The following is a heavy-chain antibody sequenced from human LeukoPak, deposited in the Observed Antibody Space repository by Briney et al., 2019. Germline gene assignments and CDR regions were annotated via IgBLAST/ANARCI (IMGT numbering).Heavy chain of an antibody. Sequence: SGTLSLTCAVYGGPFSGYYWSWIRQPPGKGLEWIGEINHSGSANYNPSLKSRVTISVDMSKNQFSLKLSSVTAADTAVYYCARARGDYYDSSGYYSAFDYWGQGTLVTVSS. J-gene: IGHJ4*02. D-gene: IGHD3-22*01. CDR2: INHSGSA. V-gene: IGHV4-34*01. CDR1: GGPFSGYY. CDR3: ARARGDYYDSSGYYSAFDY.